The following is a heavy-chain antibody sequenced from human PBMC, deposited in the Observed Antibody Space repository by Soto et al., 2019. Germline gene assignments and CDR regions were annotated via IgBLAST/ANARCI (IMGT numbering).Heavy chain of an antibody. CDR1: GGSFSGYY. CDR3: ARGISVYYDILTGYRT. D-gene: IGHD3-9*01. Sequence: SETLSLTCAVYGGSFSGYYWSWIRQPPGKGLEWIGEINHSGSTNYNPSLKSRVTISVDTSKNQFSLKLSSVTATDTAVYYCARGISVYYDILTGYRTWGQGTLVTVSS. V-gene: IGHV4-34*01. CDR2: INHSGST. J-gene: IGHJ5*02.